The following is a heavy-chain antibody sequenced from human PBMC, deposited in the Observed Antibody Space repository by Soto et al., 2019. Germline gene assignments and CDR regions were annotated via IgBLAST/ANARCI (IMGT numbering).Heavy chain of an antibody. Sequence: ASVKVSCKASGYTFTSYAMHWVRQAPGQRLEWMGWINAGNGNTKYSQKFQGRVTITRDTSASTAYMELSSLRSEDTAVYYCAREWAAAAHYYYYGMDVWGQGTTVTVSS. D-gene: IGHD6-13*01. CDR3: AREWAAAAHYYYYGMDV. CDR2: INAGNGNT. J-gene: IGHJ6*02. V-gene: IGHV1-3*01. CDR1: GYTFTSYA.